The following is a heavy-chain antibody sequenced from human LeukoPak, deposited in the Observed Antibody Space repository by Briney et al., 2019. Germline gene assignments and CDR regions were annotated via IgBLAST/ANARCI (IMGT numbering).Heavy chain of an antibody. J-gene: IGHJ6*03. Sequence: GGSLRLSCAASGFTFSRYWMSWVRQAPGKGLEWVANIQEDGGEKYYVDSVKGRFTISRDNAKNSLYLQMDSLRVEDTAEYYCARDPYSGNYGAYYYYYMDVWGKGTTVTVSS. CDR2: IQEDGGEK. V-gene: IGHV3-7*01. D-gene: IGHD1-26*01. CDR3: ARDPYSGNYGAYYYYYMDV. CDR1: GFTFSRYW.